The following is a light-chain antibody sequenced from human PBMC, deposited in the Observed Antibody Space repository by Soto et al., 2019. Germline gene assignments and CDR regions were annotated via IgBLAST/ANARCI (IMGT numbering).Light chain of an antibody. CDR2: EVA. CDR3: SSYVSSATLI. CDR1: RSDVGGFDY. V-gene: IGLV2-14*01. J-gene: IGLJ2*01. Sequence: QSALTQPASVSGSLGQSITISCSGTRSDVGGFDYVSWYQQRPGKAPKLLIYEVANRPSGVSYRFSASKSGNTASLTISGLQADDEADYYCSSYVSSATLIFGGGTKLTVL.